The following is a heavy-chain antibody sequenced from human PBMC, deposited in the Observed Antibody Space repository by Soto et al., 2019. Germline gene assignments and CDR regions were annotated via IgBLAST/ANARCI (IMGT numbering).Heavy chain of an antibody. Sequence: SETLSLTCTVSGGSIRSSSYYWGWIRQPPGKGLEWIGSIYYSGSTYYNPSLKSPVTISVDTSKNQLSLKLSSVTAADTAVYYCARGEYSSGWYDFSDYYYGMDVWGQGTTVTVSS. CDR3: ARGEYSSGWYDFSDYYYGMDV. V-gene: IGHV4-39*01. D-gene: IGHD6-19*01. CDR2: IYYSGST. CDR1: GGSIRSSSYY. J-gene: IGHJ6*02.